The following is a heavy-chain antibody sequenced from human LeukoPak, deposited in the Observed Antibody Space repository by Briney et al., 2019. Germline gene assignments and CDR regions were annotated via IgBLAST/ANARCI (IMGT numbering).Heavy chain of an antibody. Sequence: GGSLRLSCAASGFTFSSYGMHWVRQAPGKGLEWVAVIWYDGSNKYYAGSVKGRFTISRDNSKNTLYLQMNSLRAEDTAVYYCARVLLWFGESHGVDVWGQGTTVTVSS. CDR1: GFTFSSYG. D-gene: IGHD3-10*01. J-gene: IGHJ6*02. CDR3: ARVLLWFGESHGVDV. V-gene: IGHV3-33*01. CDR2: IWYDGSNK.